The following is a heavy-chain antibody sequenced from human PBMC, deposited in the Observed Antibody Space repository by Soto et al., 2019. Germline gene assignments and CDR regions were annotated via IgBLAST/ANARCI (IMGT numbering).Heavy chain of an antibody. CDR3: ARDATYYDILTGYYYYGMDV. CDR1: GDSVSSNSAA. CDR2: TYYRSKWYN. D-gene: IGHD3-9*01. J-gene: IGHJ6*02. V-gene: IGHV6-1*01. Sequence: PSQTLSLTCAISGDSVSSNSAAWNWIRQSPSRGLEWLGRTYYRSKWYNDYAVSVKSRITINPDTSKNQFSLQLNSVTPEDTAVYYCARDATYYDILTGYYYYGMDVWGQGTTVTVSS.